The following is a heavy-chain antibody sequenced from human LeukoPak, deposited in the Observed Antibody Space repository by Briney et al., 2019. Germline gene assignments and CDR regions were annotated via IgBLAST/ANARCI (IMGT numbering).Heavy chain of an antibody. J-gene: IGHJ4*02. CDR1: GFTVSSNY. CDR3: ARDVGRGWFDY. CDR2: IKQDGGAK. D-gene: IGHD3-10*01. V-gene: IGHV3-7*01. Sequence: PGGSLRLSCAASGFTVSSNYMSWVRQAPGKGLEWVANIKQDGGAKDYADSVRGRFTISRDNAKNSLYLQMNNLRVEDTAVNYCARDVGRGWFDYWGQGTLVTVSS.